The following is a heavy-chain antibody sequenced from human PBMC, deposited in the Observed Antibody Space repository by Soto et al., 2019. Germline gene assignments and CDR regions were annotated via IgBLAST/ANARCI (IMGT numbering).Heavy chain of an antibody. CDR1: GGTFSSYA. J-gene: IGHJ5*02. Sequence: ASVKVSCKASGGTFSSYAISWVRQAPGQGLEWMGGIIPIFGTANYAQKFQGRVTITADESTSTAYMELSSLRSEDTAVYYCARGSRRAVDVWFDPWGQGTMVTVSS. CDR3: ARGSRRAVDVWFDP. D-gene: IGHD6-19*01. CDR2: IIPIFGTA. V-gene: IGHV1-69*13.